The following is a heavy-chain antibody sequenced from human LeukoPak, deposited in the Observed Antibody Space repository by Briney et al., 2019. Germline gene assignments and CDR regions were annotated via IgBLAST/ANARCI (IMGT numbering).Heavy chain of an antibody. V-gene: IGHV3-43*02. J-gene: IGHJ3*02. CDR3: AKDISDNPYAFDI. CDR1: AFTTDDYA. CDR2: ISGDGGST. D-gene: IGHD1-1*01. Sequence: GGSLRLSSAASAFTTDDYAMHWVRQAPGKGLVWVSLISGDGGSTYYADSVKGRFTISRDNSKNSLYLQMNSLRTEDTALYYCAKDISDNPYAFDIWGQGTMVTVSS.